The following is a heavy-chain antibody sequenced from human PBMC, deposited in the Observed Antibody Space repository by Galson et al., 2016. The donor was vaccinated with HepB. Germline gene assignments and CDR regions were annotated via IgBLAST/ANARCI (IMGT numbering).Heavy chain of an antibody. V-gene: IGHV7-4-1*02. J-gene: IGHJ5*02. CDR1: GYTLTTYA. CDR3: ARSLSLRSSWYRWFDP. Sequence: SCKASGYTLTTYAMNWVRQAPGQGLEWMGWINTNTGNPTYAQGFTGRLVFSLDTSVSTAYPQISSLKAEDTAVYYCARSLSLRSSWYRWFDPWGQGTLVTVSS. D-gene: IGHD6-13*01. CDR2: INTNTGNP.